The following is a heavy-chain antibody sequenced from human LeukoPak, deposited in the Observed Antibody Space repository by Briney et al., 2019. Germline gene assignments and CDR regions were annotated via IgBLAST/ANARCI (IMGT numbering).Heavy chain of an antibody. D-gene: IGHD6-13*01. CDR1: GGTFSSYT. CDR3: ARDEVSSSWHDDRRLDY. CDR2: IIPIFGTA. V-gene: IGHV1-69*05. J-gene: IGHJ4*02. Sequence: SVKVSCKASGGTFSSYTISWVRQAPGQGLEWIGRIIPIFGTANYAQKFQGRVTITTDESTSTAYMELSSLRSEDTAVYYCARDEVSSSWHDDRRLDYWGQGTRVTVSS.